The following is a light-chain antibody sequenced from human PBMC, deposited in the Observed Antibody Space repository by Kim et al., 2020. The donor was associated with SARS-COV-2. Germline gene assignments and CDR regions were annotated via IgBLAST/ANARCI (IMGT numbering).Light chain of an antibody. CDR2: AAS. J-gene: IGKJ4*01. V-gene: IGKV1-9*01. CDR3: QQINSFPLT. Sequence: TIPRRAGRGTNTNLAWYQKNPGKAPPPLIYAASTLKSGAPSRFSGRGSGTEFPLAINSLQPEDFAIYYCQQINSFPLTCGGGTKGDIK. CDR1: RGTNTN.